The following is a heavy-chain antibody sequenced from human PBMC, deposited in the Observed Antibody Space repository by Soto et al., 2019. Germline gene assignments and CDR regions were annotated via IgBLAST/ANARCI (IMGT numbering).Heavy chain of an antibody. CDR2: IYYSGST. CDR3: AREGNEVVTASYWYFDL. CDR1: GGSISSYY. V-gene: IGHV4-59*01. D-gene: IGHD2-21*02. Sequence: KTSETLSLASTVSGGSISSYYWSWIRQPPGKGLEWIGYIYYSGSTNYNPSLKSRVTISVDTSKNQFSLKLSSVTAADTAVYYCAREGNEVVTASYWYFDLWGRGTLVTVSS. J-gene: IGHJ2*01.